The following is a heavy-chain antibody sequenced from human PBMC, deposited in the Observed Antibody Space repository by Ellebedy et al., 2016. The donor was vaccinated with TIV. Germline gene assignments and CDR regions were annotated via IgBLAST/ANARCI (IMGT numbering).Heavy chain of an antibody. CDR1: GYTFTSYG. V-gene: IGHV1-18*01. J-gene: IGHJ6*02. D-gene: IGHD3-10*01. Sequence: ASVKVSCKASGYTFTSYGISWVRQAPGQGLEWMGWISAYNGNTNYAQKLQGRVTMTTDTSTSTAYMELRSLRSEDTAVYYCARLELWFGELSYYGMDVWGQGTTVTVSS. CDR3: ARLELWFGELSYYGMDV. CDR2: ISAYNGNT.